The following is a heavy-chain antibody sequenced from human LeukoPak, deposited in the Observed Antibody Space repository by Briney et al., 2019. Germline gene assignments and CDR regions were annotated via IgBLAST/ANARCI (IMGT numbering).Heavy chain of an antibody. V-gene: IGHV3-7*01. CDR3: ARVKDVNGDITFQH. CDR2: IKQDGSQK. D-gene: IGHD5-24*01. Sequence: PGGSLRLSCAASGFTFSSYWMSWVRQAPGKGLEWVASIKQDGSQKFHVDSVKGRFTISRDNAKNSLFLQMNSLRVDDTAVYYCARVKDVNGDITFQHWGQGALVTVSS. J-gene: IGHJ1*01. CDR1: GFTFSSYW.